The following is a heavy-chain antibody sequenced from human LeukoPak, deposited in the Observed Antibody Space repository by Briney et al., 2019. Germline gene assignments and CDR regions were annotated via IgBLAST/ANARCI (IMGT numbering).Heavy chain of an antibody. Sequence: GASVKVSCKASGCTFTSYGISWVRQAPGQGLEWMGWISAYNGNTNYAQKLQGRVTMTTDTSTSTAYMELRSLRSDDTAVYYCARDRSPYYDFWSGSDAFDIWGQGTMVTVSS. CDR3: ARDRSPYYDFWSGSDAFDI. CDR1: GCTFTSYG. V-gene: IGHV1-18*01. J-gene: IGHJ3*02. CDR2: ISAYNGNT. D-gene: IGHD3-3*01.